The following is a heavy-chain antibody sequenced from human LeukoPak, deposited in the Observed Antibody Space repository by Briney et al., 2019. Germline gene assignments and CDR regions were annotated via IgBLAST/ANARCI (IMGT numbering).Heavy chain of an antibody. V-gene: IGHV3-7*01. Sequence: GGSLRLSCAASGFTFSSYGMHWVRQAPGKGLEWVANIKQDGSEKYYVDSVKGRFTISRDNAKNSLYLQMNSLRAEDTAVYYCARAGHRDSSGFYGMDVWGQGTTVTVSS. CDR1: GFTFSSYG. CDR2: IKQDGSEK. CDR3: ARAGHRDSSGFYGMDV. J-gene: IGHJ6*02. D-gene: IGHD6-19*01.